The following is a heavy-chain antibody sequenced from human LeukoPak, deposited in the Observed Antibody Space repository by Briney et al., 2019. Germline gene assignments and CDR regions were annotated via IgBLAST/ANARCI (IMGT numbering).Heavy chain of an antibody. Sequence: PGGSLRLSCAASGFTFSSYEMNWVRQAPGKGLEWVSYISSSGSTIYYADSVKGRFTISRDNAKNSLYLQMNSLRAEDTAVYYCARNHYYGSGSSKKSYYFDYWGQATLLTVSS. CDR2: ISSSGSTI. CDR1: GFTFSSYE. CDR3: ARNHYYGSGSSKKSYYFDY. J-gene: IGHJ4*02. V-gene: IGHV3-48*03. D-gene: IGHD3-10*01.